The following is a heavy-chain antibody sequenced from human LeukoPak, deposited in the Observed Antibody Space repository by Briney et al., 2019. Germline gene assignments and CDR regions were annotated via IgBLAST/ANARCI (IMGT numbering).Heavy chain of an antibody. CDR1: GFTFSSYS. CDR2: ISSSSSYI. Sequence: PGGSLRLSCAASGFTFSSYSMNWVRQAPGKGLEWVSSISSSSSYIYYADSVKGRFTISRDNARNSLYLQMNSLRAEDTAVYYCARDSSQLFDYWGQGTLVTVSS. J-gene: IGHJ4*02. CDR3: ARDSSQLFDY. V-gene: IGHV3-21*01. D-gene: IGHD1-1*01.